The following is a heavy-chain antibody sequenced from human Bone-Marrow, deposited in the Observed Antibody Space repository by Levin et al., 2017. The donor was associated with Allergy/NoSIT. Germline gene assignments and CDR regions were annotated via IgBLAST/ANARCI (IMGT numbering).Heavy chain of an antibody. V-gene: IGHV3-11*05. Sequence: GGSLRLSXXXXXRTLSDNEMSGTRKAPGKGLEWVSYISSSSSYTNYADSVKGRFTISRDNAKNSLYLQMNSLRAEDTAVYYCARGGHSSSWCDYWGQGTLVTVSS. CDR2: ISSSSSYT. CDR1: XRTLSDNE. D-gene: IGHD6-13*01. CDR3: ARGGHSSSWCDY. J-gene: IGHJ4*02.